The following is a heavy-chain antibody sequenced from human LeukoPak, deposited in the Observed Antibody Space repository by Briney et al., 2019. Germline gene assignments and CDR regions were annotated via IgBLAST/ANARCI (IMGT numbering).Heavy chain of an antibody. CDR2: ISGSGGST. CDR1: GFTFSSYA. J-gene: IGHJ4*02. D-gene: IGHD3-16*01. CDR3: AKDIDLTYYFDY. Sequence: GGSLRLSCAASGFTFSSYAMSWFRQAPGKGLEWVSAISGSGGSTYYADSVKGRFTISRDNSKNTLYLQMNSLRAEDTAVYYCAKDIDLTYYFDYWGQGTLVTVSS. V-gene: IGHV3-23*01.